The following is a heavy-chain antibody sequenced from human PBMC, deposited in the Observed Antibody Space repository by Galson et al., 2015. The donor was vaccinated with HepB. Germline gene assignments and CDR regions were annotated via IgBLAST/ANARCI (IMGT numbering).Heavy chain of an antibody. CDR3: AKGGGRGNYYYYGMDV. D-gene: IGHD3-16*01. CDR1: GFTFSSYA. V-gene: IGHV3-23*01. Sequence: SLRLSCAASGFTFSSYAMRWVRQAPGKGLEWVSGITRSGDNTYYTDSVKGRFTISRDNSKNTLYLQMNNLRAEDTAVYYCAKGGGRGNYYYYGMDVWGQGTTVTVSS. J-gene: IGHJ6*02. CDR2: ITRSGDNT.